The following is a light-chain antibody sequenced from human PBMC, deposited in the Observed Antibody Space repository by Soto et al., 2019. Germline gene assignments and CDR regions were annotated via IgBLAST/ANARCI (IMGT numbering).Light chain of an antibody. CDR2: GFN. V-gene: IGLV2-18*01. CDR3: SLYTSENAYV. Sequence: SALTQPPSGSWSPGESGTISCTGTSTDFVSYNRLSWYQQPPSTAPKHMRYGFNERPSGVPDRFSGSKSGNTASLTISGLQAADEADYYCSLYTSENAYVFGTGTKVTVL. J-gene: IGLJ1*01. CDR1: STDFVSYNR.